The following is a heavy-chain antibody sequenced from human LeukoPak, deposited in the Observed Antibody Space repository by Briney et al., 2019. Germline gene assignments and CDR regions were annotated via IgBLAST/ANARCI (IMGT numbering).Heavy chain of an antibody. V-gene: IGHV3-48*03. CDR3: ARDTAGTLDY. Sequence: PGGSLRLSCAASGFTFSSYEMNWDRQAPGKGLEWVSYISSSGSTIYYADSVKGRFTISRDNAKNSLYLQMNSLRAEDTAVYYCARDTAGTLDYWGQGTLVTVSS. CDR1: GFTFSSYE. J-gene: IGHJ4*02. CDR2: ISSSGSTI. D-gene: IGHD6-13*01.